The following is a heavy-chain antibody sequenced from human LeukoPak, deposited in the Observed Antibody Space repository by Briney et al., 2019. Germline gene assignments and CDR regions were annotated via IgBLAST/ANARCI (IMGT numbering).Heavy chain of an antibody. CDR3: ARDSSGTTSGY. CDR2: IYYSGST. V-gene: IGHV4-59*01. J-gene: IGHJ4*02. D-gene: IGHD1-7*01. Sequence: SETLSLTCTVSGGSISSYYWSWIRQPPGKGLEWIGYIYYSGSTNYNPSLKSRVTISVDTSKNQFSLKLSSVTAADTAVYYCARDSSGTTSGYWGQGTLVTVSS. CDR1: GGSISSYY.